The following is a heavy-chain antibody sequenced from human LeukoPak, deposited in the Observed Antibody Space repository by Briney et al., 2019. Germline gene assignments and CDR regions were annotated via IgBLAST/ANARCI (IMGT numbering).Heavy chain of an antibody. CDR1: GGSISSYY. J-gene: IGHJ5*02. CDR3: ARHLPYRRAWFDP. CDR2: IYYSGST. V-gene: IGHV4-59*08. Sequence: SETLSLTCTVSGGSISSYYWSWIRQPPGKGLEWIGYIYYSGSTNYNPSLKGRVTISVDTSKNQFSLKLSSVTAADTAVYYCARHLPYRRAWFDPWGQGTLVTVSS. D-gene: IGHD2-2*01.